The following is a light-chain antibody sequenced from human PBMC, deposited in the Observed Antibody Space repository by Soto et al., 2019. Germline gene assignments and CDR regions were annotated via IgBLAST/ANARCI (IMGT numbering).Light chain of an antibody. V-gene: IGKV3-20*01. J-gene: IGKJ3*01. Sequence: EIVLTQSPGTLSLSPGERATLSCRASQSLSNNIYLAWYQQKPGQAPRLIIYAAFSRANGVPDRFSASGSGTELTLTITRLEPEDFAVYDCHYHDSSPEFAFGPGTKVDIK. CDR2: AAF. CDR3: HYHDSSPEFA. CDR1: QSLSNNIY.